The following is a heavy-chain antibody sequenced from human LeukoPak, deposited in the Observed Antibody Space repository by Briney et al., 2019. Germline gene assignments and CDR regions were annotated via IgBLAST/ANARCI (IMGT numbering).Heavy chain of an antibody. Sequence: SGGSLRLSCAASGFTFSNAWMSWVRQAPGKGLEWVDRIKSKTDGGTTDYAAPVKGRFTISRDDSKNTLYLQMNSLKTEDTAVYYCTTDCGGDCYTYYYYYYYMDVWGKGTTVTVSS. V-gene: IGHV3-15*01. CDR1: GFTFSNAW. CDR2: IKSKTDGGTT. J-gene: IGHJ6*03. CDR3: TTDCGGDCYTYYYYYYYMDV. D-gene: IGHD2-21*01.